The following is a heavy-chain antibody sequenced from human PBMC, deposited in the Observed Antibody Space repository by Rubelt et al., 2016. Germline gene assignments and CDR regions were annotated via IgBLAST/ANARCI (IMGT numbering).Heavy chain of an antibody. Sequence: QVQLQESGPGLVKPSETLSLTCTVSGDSVSSGSYYWSWIRQPPGKGLEWIGYIYYSGSTYYNPSLKGRLTRSVDTSKNQFSLKLSSVTAADTAVYYCARHERVNWFDPWGQGTLVTVSS. CDR3: ARHERVNWFDP. CDR2: IYYSGST. CDR1: GDSVSSGSYY. V-gene: IGHV4-61*01. J-gene: IGHJ5*02.